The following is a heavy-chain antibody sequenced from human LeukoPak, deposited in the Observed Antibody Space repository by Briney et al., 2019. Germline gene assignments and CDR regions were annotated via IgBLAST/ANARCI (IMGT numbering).Heavy chain of an antibody. V-gene: IGHV3-30-3*01. J-gene: IGHJ4*02. D-gene: IGHD2-21*02. CDR3: AKVGVVGVTTGEFDY. CDR1: GFTFSRYA. Sequence: QPGGSLRLSCATSGFTFSRYAMHWVRQAPGKGLEWVALISYDANIGSNKYYADSVKGRFTISRDNSKNTLYLQMNSLRAEDTAVYYCAKVGVVGVTTGEFDYWGQGTLVTVSS. CDR2: ISYDANIGSNK.